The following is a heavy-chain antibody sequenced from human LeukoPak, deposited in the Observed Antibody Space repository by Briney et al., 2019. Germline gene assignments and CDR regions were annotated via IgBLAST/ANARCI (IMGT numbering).Heavy chain of an antibody. CDR2: FDPEDGET. J-gene: IGHJ5*02. D-gene: IGHD6-13*01. CDR3: ASTSSSWYDWFDP. CDR1: GYTLTELS. V-gene: IGHV1-24*01. Sequence: ASVKVSCKVSGYTLTELSMHWVRQAPGKGLEWMGSFDPEDGETIYAQKFQGRVTMTEDTSTDTAYMELSSLRSEDTAVYYCASTSSSWYDWFDPWGQGTLVTVSS.